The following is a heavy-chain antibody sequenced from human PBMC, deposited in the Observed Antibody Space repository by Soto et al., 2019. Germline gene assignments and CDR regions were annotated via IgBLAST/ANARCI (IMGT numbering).Heavy chain of an antibody. CDR1: GYTFTYHG. CDR2: ISGYTGNA. Sequence: ASVKVSCKASGYTFTYHGITWVRQAPGQGLEWMGWISGYTGNADYAQRFQGRVIMTTETSTSTAYMEVRSLRSDDTAVYYCVRHRESIGSLSDYWGQRTLVTVSS. CDR3: VRHRESIGSLSDY. J-gene: IGHJ4*02. D-gene: IGHD3-10*01. V-gene: IGHV1-18*01.